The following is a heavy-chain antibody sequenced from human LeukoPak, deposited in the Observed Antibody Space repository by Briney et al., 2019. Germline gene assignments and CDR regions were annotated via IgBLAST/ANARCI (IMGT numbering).Heavy chain of an antibody. CDR2: INSDGSST. V-gene: IGHV3-74*01. CDR3: VKDNFCPECAFDI. CDR1: GFTFSTYW. Sequence: PGGSLRLSCAASGFTFSTYWMHWVRQAPGKGLVWVSHINSDGSSTNYADSVKGRFTISRDNSKNSLYLQMNSLRAEDTALYYCVKDNFCPECAFDIWGQGTRVTASS. D-gene: IGHD2/OR15-2a*01. J-gene: IGHJ3*02.